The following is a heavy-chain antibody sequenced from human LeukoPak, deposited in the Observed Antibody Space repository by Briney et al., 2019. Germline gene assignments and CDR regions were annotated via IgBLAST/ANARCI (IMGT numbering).Heavy chain of an antibody. Sequence: PSETLSVTCTDSGGSISNNYWTSIRQPAREGLEYIARIYSSGSTHYNPSRKSRATMSVDTSKNQLSLKLTSVTVADPALYYCARDRGFSSGHGGWFDPWGQGTLVTVSS. CDR3: ARDRGFSSGHGGWFDP. CDR2: IYSSGST. V-gene: IGHV4-4*07. CDR1: GGSISNNY. J-gene: IGHJ5*02. D-gene: IGHD6-19*01.